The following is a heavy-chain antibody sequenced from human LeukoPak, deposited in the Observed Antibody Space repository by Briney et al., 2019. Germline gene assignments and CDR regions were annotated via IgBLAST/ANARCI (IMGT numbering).Heavy chain of an antibody. CDR3: ARDFRPAAGRDAFDI. CDR2: ISSSGSTI. CDR1: GFTFSSYA. D-gene: IGHD1-26*01. Sequence: PGGSLRLSCAASGFTFSSYAMHWVRQAPGKGLEWVSYISSSGSTIYYADSVKGRFTISRDNAKNSLYLQMNSLRAEDTAVYYCARDFRPAAGRDAFDIWGQGTTVTVSS. J-gene: IGHJ3*02. V-gene: IGHV3-48*04.